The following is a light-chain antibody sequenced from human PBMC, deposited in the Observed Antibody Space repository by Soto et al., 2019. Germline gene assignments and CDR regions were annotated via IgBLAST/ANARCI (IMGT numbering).Light chain of an antibody. CDR2: DVS. Sequence: QSALAQPASVSASPGQSITISCTGTSSNVGTYNSVSWYQQHPGKAPKLLIYDVSNRPSGVSNRFSGSKSGTSASLAITGLQAEDEADYYCQSYDSSLSSYVFGTGTKLTVL. CDR1: SSNVGTYNS. V-gene: IGLV2-14*03. J-gene: IGLJ1*01. CDR3: QSYDSSLSSYV.